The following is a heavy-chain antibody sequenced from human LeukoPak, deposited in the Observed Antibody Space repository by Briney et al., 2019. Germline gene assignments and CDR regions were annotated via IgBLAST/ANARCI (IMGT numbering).Heavy chain of an antibody. CDR1: GGSFSGYY. Sequence: SETLSLTCAVYGGSFSGYYWSWIRQPPGKGLEWIGEINHSGSTNYNPSLKSRVTMSVDTSKNQFSLKLSSVTAADTAVYYCARHYGSGSYANNWFDPWGQGTLVTVSS. D-gene: IGHD3-10*01. J-gene: IGHJ5*02. CDR2: INHSGST. V-gene: IGHV4-34*01. CDR3: ARHYGSGSYANNWFDP.